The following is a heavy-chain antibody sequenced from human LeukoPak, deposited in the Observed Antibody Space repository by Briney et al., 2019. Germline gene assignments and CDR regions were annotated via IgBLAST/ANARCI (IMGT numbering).Heavy chain of an antibody. CDR1: GYSISSGYY. J-gene: IGHJ4*02. CDR3: ARLEVVPAAIRYYFDY. CDR2: IYHSGST. D-gene: IGHD2-2*02. Sequence: SETLSLTCTVSGYSISSGYYWGWIRQPPGKGLEWIGSIYHSGSTYYNPSLKSRVTISVDTSKNQFSLKLNSVTAADTAVYYCARLEVVPAAIRYYFDYWGQGTLVTVSS. V-gene: IGHV4-38-2*02.